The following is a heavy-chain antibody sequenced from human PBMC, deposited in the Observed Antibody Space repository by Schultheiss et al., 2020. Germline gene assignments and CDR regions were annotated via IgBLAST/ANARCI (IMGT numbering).Heavy chain of an antibody. V-gene: IGHV4-59*01. CDR3: AREEARWDAFDI. CDR2: IYYSGST. Sequence: SETLSLTCTVSGGSISSYYWSWIRQPPGKGLEWIGYIYYSGSTNYNPSLKSRVTISVDTSKNQFSLKLSSVTAADTAVYYCAREEARWDAFDIWGQGTTVTVSS. D-gene: IGHD4-23*01. CDR1: GGSISSYY. J-gene: IGHJ3*02.